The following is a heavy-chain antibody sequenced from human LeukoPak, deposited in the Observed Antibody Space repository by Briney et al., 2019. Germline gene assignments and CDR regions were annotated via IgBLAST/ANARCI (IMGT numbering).Heavy chain of an antibody. CDR2: IYYSGST. CDR1: GGSISSSSYY. J-gene: IGHJ4*02. CDR3: ARHGYYDSSGYSDY. D-gene: IGHD3-22*01. V-gene: IGHV4-39*01. Sequence: PSETLSLTCTVSGGSISSSSYYWGWIRQPPGKGLEWIGSIYYSGSTYYNPSLKSRVTMSVDTSKNQFSLKLSSVTAADTAVYYCARHGYYDSSGYSDYWGQGTLVTVSS.